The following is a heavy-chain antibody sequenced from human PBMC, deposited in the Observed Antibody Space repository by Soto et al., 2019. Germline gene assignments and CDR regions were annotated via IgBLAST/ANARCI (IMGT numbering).Heavy chain of an antibody. D-gene: IGHD3-10*01. J-gene: IGHJ4*02. V-gene: IGHV1-3*05. CDR1: GYTFTSYA. Sequence: QVQLVQSGAEEKEPGAAEKVSCKASGYTFTSYALHWVRQAPGQRLEWMGWINAGNGNTKYSQKFQGRVTITRDTSASTAYMELSSLRSEDTSVYFCARGGPPIDYWGQGTLVTVSS. CDR3: ARGGPPIDY. CDR2: INAGNGNT.